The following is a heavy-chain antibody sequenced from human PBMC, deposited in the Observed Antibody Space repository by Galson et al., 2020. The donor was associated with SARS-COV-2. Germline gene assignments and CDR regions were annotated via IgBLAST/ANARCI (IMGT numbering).Heavy chain of an antibody. Sequence: SETLSLTCTVSVGSVSSGVYYWGWFRQPPGKGPEWVGSIYYRGDTYYSPSLKSRVTMSIDTSRNQFSLILRSVTAADTAVYYCARRNEYRPYDSWGRGILVTVSS. D-gene: IGHD4-4*01. J-gene: IGHJ4*02. CDR3: ARRNEYRPYDS. CDR1: VGSVSSGVYY. V-gene: IGHV4-39*01. CDR2: IYYRGDT.